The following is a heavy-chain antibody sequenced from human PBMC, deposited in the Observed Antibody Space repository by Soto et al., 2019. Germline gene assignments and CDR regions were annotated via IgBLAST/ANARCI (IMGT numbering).Heavy chain of an antibody. Sequence: GGSLRLSCAASGFTFSSYGMHWVRQAPGKGLEWVAVISYDGSNKYYADSVKGRFTISRDNSKNTLYLQMNSLRAEDTAVYYCAKDRIGATVGILYYYGMDVWGQGTTVTV. D-gene: IGHD4-4*01. CDR2: ISYDGSNK. CDR3: AKDRIGATVGILYYYGMDV. J-gene: IGHJ6*02. CDR1: GFTFSSYG. V-gene: IGHV3-30*18.